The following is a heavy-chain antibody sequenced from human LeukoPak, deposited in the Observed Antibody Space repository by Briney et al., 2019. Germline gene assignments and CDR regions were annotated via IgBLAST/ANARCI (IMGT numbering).Heavy chain of an antibody. J-gene: IGHJ4*02. CDR2: ISYDGSNK. CDR3: AKDEGDYYDSSGYLDY. D-gene: IGHD3-22*01. V-gene: IGHV3-30*18. CDR1: GFTFSSYG. Sequence: PGGSLRLSCAAPGFTFSSYGMHWVRQAPGKGLEWVAVISYDGSNKYYADSVKGRFTISRDNSKNTLYLQMNSLRAEDTAVYYCAKDEGDYYDSSGYLDYWGQGTLVTVSS.